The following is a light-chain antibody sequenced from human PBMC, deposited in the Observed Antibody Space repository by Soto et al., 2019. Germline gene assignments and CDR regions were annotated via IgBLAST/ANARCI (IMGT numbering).Light chain of an antibody. V-gene: IGKV3D-20*02. Sequence: EKVMTQSPATLSVSPGERATLSCRASQSVSSSYLAWYQQKPGQAPRLLIYGASNRATGIPDRFSGSGSGTDFTLTISSLEPEDFAVYYCQQRSDWPPRWTFGQGTKGDIK. CDR3: QQRSDWPPRWT. CDR2: GAS. J-gene: IGKJ1*01. CDR1: QSVSSSY.